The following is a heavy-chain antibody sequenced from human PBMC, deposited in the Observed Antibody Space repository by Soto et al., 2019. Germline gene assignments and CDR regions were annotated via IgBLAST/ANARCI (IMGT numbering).Heavy chain of an antibody. CDR1: GDGVSSNSAA. J-gene: IGHJ5*02. Sequence: SQTLSLTCAISGDGVSSNSAAWDWITQSPPRGLERLGSTYYRSKWYNDSAVSVKSRITNNPDTSKNQLSLQLISVTPAATAVYCCARDLIAAAVRAYAYCDPWGRGTLVTVSS. V-gene: IGHV6-1*01. D-gene: IGHD6-25*01. CDR3: ARDLIAAAVRAYAYCDP. CDR2: TYYRSKWYN.